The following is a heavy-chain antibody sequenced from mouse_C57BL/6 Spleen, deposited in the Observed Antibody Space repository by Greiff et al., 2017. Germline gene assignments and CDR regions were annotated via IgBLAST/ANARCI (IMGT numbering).Heavy chain of an antibody. D-gene: IGHD1-1*01. J-gene: IGHJ1*03. CDR1: GYAFSSYW. CDR2: IYPGDGDT. V-gene: IGHV1-80*01. Sequence: VKLMESGAELVKPGASVKISCKASGYAFSSYWMNWVKQRPGKGLEWIGQIYPGDGDTNYNGKFKGKATLTADKSSSTAYMQLSSLNSEDSAVYFCAREDGSKGYFDVWGTGTTVTVSS. CDR3: AREDGSKGYFDV.